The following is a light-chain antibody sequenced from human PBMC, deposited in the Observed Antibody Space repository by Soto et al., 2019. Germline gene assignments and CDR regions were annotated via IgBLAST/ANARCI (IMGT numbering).Light chain of an antibody. J-gene: IGKJ1*01. CDR1: QSISSW. V-gene: IGKV1-5*03. Sequence: DVELTQTQSTLSASVGDRVTITCRASQSISSWLAWYQQKPGTAPNLLIYKASTLQSGVPSRFSGSGSGTEFTLTISSLQADDSATYYCQQYNDNLTFGHGLKVHIK. CDR3: QQYNDNLT. CDR2: KAS.